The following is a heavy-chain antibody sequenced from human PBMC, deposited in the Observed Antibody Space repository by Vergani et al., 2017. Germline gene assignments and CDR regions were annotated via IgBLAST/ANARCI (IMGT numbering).Heavy chain of an antibody. CDR3: AVRPRVNLVGGEIVTKRTFDY. D-gene: IGHD3-10*01. V-gene: IGHV4-34*02. CDR2: INNYGHT. J-gene: IGHJ4*02. Sequence: QVQLQQWGAGVVKPSGTLSLTCAVFGESFSSFYWSWIRQPPGKGLEWIGEINNYGHTNYNPSFESRVTGSRDTAKNQFSLNLMSVTAADTAMYYCAVRPRVNLVGGEIVTKRTFDYWSQGSLVTVSS. CDR1: GESFSSFY.